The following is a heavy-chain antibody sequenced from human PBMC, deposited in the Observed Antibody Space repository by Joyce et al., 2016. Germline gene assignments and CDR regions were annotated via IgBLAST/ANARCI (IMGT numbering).Heavy chain of an antibody. D-gene: IGHD6-19*01. CDR1: GYIFSDYG. J-gene: IGHJ4*02. V-gene: IGHV1-18*01. Sequence: QGQMVQSGAEVKKPGASVKVSCKASGYIFSDYGINWVRQAPGQGLEWMGRISPDNDNTNYAQKVRGRVTMTTDTSTTTAYMELRSLTSDDTAVYYCARDVSVAGRDYWGQGTLVTVSS. CDR2: ISPDNDNT. CDR3: ARDVSVAGRDY.